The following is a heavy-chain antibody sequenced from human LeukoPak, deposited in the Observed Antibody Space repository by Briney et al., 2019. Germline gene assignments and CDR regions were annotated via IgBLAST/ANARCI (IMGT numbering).Heavy chain of an antibody. CDR2: IFYSGST. D-gene: IGHD3-10*01. CDR1: GGSMSNYY. V-gene: IGHV4-59*12. J-gene: IGHJ3*02. CDR3: AKSNGYGLIDI. Sequence: SETLSLTCTVSGGSMSNYYWGWIRQPPGKGLEWIGNIFYSGSTYYGPSLKSRLTISLDTSRNQFSLKLNSVTAADTAVYYCAKSNGYGLIDIWGQGTMVTVSS.